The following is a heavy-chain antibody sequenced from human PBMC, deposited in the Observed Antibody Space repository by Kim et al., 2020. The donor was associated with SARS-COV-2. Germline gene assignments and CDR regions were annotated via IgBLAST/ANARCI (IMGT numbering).Heavy chain of an antibody. Sequence: SETLSLTCTVSGGSISSSSYYWGWIRQPPGKGLEWIGSIYYSGSTYYNPSLKSRVTISVDTSKNQFSLKLSSVTAADTAVYYCARDWGYGLDYWGQGTLVTVSS. D-gene: IGHD5-18*01. CDR3: ARDWGYGLDY. CDR1: GGSISSSSYY. V-gene: IGHV4-39*07. J-gene: IGHJ4*02. CDR2: IYYSGST.